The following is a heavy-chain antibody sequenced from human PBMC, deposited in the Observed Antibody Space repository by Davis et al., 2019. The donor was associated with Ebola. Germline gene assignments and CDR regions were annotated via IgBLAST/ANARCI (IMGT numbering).Heavy chain of an antibody. J-gene: IGHJ6*03. CDR1: GFTFSIYE. CDR2: IPNNGDYT. CDR3: AKGGIVVVPAAIYYYYYYMDV. D-gene: IGHD2-2*01. Sequence: PGGSLRLSCTASGFTFSIYEMNWVRQAPGKGLEWVSYIPNNGDYTYYADSVKGRFTISRDNSKNTLYLQMNSLRAEDTAVYYCAKGGIVVVPAAIYYYYYYMDVWGKGTTVTVSS. V-gene: IGHV3-48*03.